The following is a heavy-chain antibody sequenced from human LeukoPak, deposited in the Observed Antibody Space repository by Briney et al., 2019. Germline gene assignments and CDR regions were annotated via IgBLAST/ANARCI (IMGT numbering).Heavy chain of an antibody. CDR2: VSGTSEYI. D-gene: IGHD6-19*01. CDR3: AKWYSSGWYSDY. V-gene: IGHV3-21*06. Sequence: GGSLRLSCAASGFSFSTYSMIWVRQAPGKGLEWVSSVSGTSEYIYYADSVRGRLNISRDNAKNTVYLQMNSLRAEDTAVYYCAKWYSSGWYSDYWGQGTLVTVSS. CDR1: GFSFSTYS. J-gene: IGHJ4*02.